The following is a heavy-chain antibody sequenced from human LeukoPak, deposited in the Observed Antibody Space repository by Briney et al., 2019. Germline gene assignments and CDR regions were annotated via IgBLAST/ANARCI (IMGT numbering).Heavy chain of an antibody. CDR3: ARSRKKSIAVAGSKGFDY. CDR2: IIPIFGTA. V-gene: IGHV1-69*13. D-gene: IGHD6-19*01. CDR1: GGTFSSYA. J-gene: IGHJ4*02. Sequence: SVKVSCKASGGTFSSYAISWVRQAPGQGLEWMGGIIPIFGTANYAQKFQGRVTITEDESTSTAYMELSSLRSEDTAVYYCARSRKKSIAVAGSKGFDYWGQGTLVTVSS.